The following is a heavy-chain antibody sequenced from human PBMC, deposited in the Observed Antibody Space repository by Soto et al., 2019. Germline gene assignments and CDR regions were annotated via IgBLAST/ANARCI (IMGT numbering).Heavy chain of an antibody. CDR1: GGTFRNSA. CDR3: ATGAGAARGGLQSYYYGMDV. V-gene: IGHV1-69*01. D-gene: IGHD6-6*01. J-gene: IGHJ6*02. CDR2: IIPLFVTA. Sequence: QVQLVQSETEAKKPGSSVRVSCKASGGTFRNSAITWVRQAPGQGLEWMGGIIPLFVTANYAQNFQGRVTITADESTRRVFLELSSLRYEDTAVYYCATGAGAARGGLQSYYYGMDVWGQGTTVTVAS.